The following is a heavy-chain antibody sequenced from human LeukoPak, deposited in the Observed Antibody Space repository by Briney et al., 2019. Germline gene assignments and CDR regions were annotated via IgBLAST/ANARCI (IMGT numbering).Heavy chain of an antibody. J-gene: IGHJ4*02. Sequence: SETLSLTCAVYGGSFSGYYWSWIRQPPGKGLEWIGEINHSGSTNYNPSLKSRVTISVDTSKNQFSLKLSSVTAADTAVYYCARLYAGIYADYWGQGTPVTVSS. V-gene: IGHV4-34*01. CDR2: INHSGST. CDR1: GGSFSGYY. D-gene: IGHD2/OR15-2a*01. CDR3: ARLYAGIYADY.